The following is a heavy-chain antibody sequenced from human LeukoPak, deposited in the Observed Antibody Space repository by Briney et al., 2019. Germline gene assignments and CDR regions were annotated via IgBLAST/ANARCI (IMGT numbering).Heavy chain of an antibody. CDR3: ARGAGWWSH. Sequence: PSETLSLTCTVSGGSMNGYYWSWPRQPPGEGPEWIGYTTYSGGTNYNPSLKSRVTISVDTSKNHFSLKLSSVTAADTAVYYCARGAGWWSHWGQGTLVTVSS. D-gene: IGHD6-19*01. CDR1: GGSMNGYY. CDR2: TTYSGGT. J-gene: IGHJ4*02. V-gene: IGHV4-59*01.